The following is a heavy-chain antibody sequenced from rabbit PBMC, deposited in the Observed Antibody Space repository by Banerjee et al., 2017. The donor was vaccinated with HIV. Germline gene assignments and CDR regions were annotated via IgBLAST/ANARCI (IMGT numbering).Heavy chain of an antibody. J-gene: IGHJ4*01. CDR1: GFSFSSSYW. V-gene: IGHV1S45*01. D-gene: IGHD1-1*01. Sequence: QEQLEESGGGLVQPEGSLTLTCTASGFSFSSSYWICWVRQAPGKGLEWIACINTSSGNTVYASWAKGRFTISRTSSTTVTLQMTSLTAADTATYFCARDLAAIIGWNFGLWGPGTLVTVS. CDR3: ARDLAAIIGWNFGL. CDR2: INTSSGNT.